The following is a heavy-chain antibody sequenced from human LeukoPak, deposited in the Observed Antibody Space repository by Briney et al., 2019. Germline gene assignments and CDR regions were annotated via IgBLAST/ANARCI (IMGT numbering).Heavy chain of an antibody. CDR3: ARDQSWQFIAVAITSYFDR. D-gene: IGHD6-19*01. CDR1: RLTSYEFA. Sequence: PGGCLRLSPAPSRLTSYEFAVQLVRDGPGVGVGWGSRISWDGGIKGYAGSVRGAFTSSRDNAKNSLYLQMNSLRDEDTAVYYCARDQSWQFIAVAITSYFDRWGQGTLVTVSS. J-gene: IGHJ4*02. CDR2: ISWDGGIK. V-gene: IGHV3-20*03.